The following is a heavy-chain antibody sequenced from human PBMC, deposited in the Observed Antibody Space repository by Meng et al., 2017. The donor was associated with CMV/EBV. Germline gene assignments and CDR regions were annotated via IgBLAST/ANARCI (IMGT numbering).Heavy chain of an antibody. V-gene: IGHV3-21*01. CDR3: ARDRSGSYLGFDP. D-gene: IGHD1-26*01. CDR2: ISSSSSYI. Sequence: GESLKISCAASGFTFSSYSMNWVRQAPGKGLEWVSSISSSSSYIYYADSVKGRFTISRDNAKNSLYLQMNSLRAEDTAAYYCARDRSGSYLGFDPWGQGTLVTVSS. J-gene: IGHJ5*02. CDR1: GFTFSSYS.